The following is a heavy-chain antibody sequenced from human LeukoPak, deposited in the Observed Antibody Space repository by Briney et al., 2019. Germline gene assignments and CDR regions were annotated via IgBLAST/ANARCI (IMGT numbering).Heavy chain of an antibody. CDR1: GFTFSSYA. J-gene: IGHJ4*02. V-gene: IGHV3-23*01. CDR2: ISGSGDNT. CDR3: AKGSYYDSSGSFYFDY. Sequence: PGGSLRLSCAASGFTFSSYAMSWVRQAPGKGLEWISGISGSGDNTYYADSVKGRFIISRDNSKNTLYVQVNSLGTEDTAAYYCAKGSYYDSSGSFYFDYWGQGTMATVSS. D-gene: IGHD3-22*01.